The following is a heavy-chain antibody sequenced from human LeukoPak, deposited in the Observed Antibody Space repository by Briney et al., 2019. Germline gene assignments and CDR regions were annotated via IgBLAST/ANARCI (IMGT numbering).Heavy chain of an antibody. V-gene: IGHV1-46*01. Sequence: GASVKVSCKASGYTFTSYYMHWVRHAPGQGLEWMGIINPSGGSTSYAQKFQGRVTMTRDTSTSTVYMELSSLRSEDTAVYYCAGAKKRYCSSTSCPLGMDVWGQGTTVTVSS. D-gene: IGHD2-2*01. CDR1: GYTFTSYY. CDR3: AGAKKRYCSSTSCPLGMDV. CDR2: INPSGGST. J-gene: IGHJ6*02.